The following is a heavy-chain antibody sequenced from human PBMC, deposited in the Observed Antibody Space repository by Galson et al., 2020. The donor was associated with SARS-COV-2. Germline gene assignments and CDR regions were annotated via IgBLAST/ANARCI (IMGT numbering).Heavy chain of an antibody. CDR3: ATSLSGSSVYGMDV. V-gene: IGHV4-34*01. J-gene: IGHJ6*02. Sequence: SETLSLTCAVYGGSFSGYYWSWIRQPPGWGLEWIGEISHGGTTNYNPSLKSRVTISVDTSKNQLSLKLSSVTAADTAVYYCATSLSGSSVYGMDVWGQGTTVTVSS. CDR1: GGSFSGYY. D-gene: IGHD2-2*01. CDR2: ISHGGTT.